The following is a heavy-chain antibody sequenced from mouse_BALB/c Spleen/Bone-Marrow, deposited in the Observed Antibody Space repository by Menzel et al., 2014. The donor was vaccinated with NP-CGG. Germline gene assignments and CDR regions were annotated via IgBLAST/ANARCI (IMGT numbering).Heavy chain of an antibody. J-gene: IGHJ2*02. CDR3: ARLGISILNDY. Sequence: EVMLVEYGEGIRKNARPWQISCAAFGFIFSSYAMSWVLQTPEKRLEWVATISSGGSYTYYPDSVKGRFTISRDNAENTLYLQMSSLRSEDTAMYYCARLGISILNDYGTPGIS. V-gene: IGHV5-9-1*01. D-gene: IGHD3-1*01. CDR1: GFIFSSYA. CDR2: ISSGGSYT.